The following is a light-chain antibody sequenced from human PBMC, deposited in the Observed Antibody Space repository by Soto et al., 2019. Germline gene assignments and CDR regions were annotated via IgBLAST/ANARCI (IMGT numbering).Light chain of an antibody. Sequence: DIQMTQSPSTLSASAGDRVTITCRASQDISGWLAWYQQKPGRAPKLLIHKAYILESGVPSRFSGSGFGTEFTLTISSLQPDDFATYYCQQYSTWFTFGQGTKLEIK. J-gene: IGKJ2*01. CDR3: QQYSTWFT. CDR2: KAY. V-gene: IGKV1-5*03. CDR1: QDISGW.